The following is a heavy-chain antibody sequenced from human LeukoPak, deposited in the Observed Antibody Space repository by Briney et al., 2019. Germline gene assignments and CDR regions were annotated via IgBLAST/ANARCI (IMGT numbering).Heavy chain of an antibody. CDR1: GFTFGDYA. J-gene: IGHJ4*01. CDR2: ISSSDTTV. V-gene: IGHV3-48*03. CDR3: ASTPYYYDSSGYRDY. Sequence: GGSLRLSCTASGFTFGDYAMNWVRQAPGKGLEWVSYISSSDTTVYYADSVKGRFTISRDSAKNSLYLQMNSLRAEDTAVYYCASTPYYYDSSGYRDYWGHGTLVTVSS. D-gene: IGHD3-22*01.